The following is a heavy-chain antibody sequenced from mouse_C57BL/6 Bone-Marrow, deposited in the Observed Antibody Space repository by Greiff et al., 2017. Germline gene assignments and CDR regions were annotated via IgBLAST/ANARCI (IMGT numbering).Heavy chain of an antibody. CDR3: ARFTVVVARGGAY. D-gene: IGHD1-1*01. CDR2: INPSSGYT. V-gene: IGHV1-4*01. Sequence: VQRVESGAELARPGASVKMSCKASGYTFTSYTMHWVKQRPGQGLEWIGYINPSSGYTKYNQKFKDKATLTADKSSSTAYMQLSSLASEDSAVYYCARFTVVVARGGAYWGQGTLVTVSA. CDR1: GYTFTSYT. J-gene: IGHJ3*01.